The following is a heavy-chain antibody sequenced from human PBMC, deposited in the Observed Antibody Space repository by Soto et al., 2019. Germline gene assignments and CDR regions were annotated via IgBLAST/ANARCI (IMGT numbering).Heavy chain of an antibody. D-gene: IGHD1-26*01. J-gene: IGHJ4*02. CDR2: IYYSGST. CDR1: GGSISSYY. CDR3: ARDHRGSYYFDY. Sequence: SETLSLTCTVSGGSISSYYWSWIRQPPGKGLEWIGYIYYSGSTNYNPSLKSRVTISVDTSKNQFSLKLSSVTAADTAVYYCARDHRGSYYFDYWGQGTLVTVSS. V-gene: IGHV4-59*01.